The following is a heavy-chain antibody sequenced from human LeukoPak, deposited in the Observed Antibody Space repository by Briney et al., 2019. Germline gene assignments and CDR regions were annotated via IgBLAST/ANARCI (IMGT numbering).Heavy chain of an antibody. CDR1: GGSMSSYY. V-gene: IGHV4-39*07. D-gene: IGHD6-13*01. J-gene: IGHJ4*02. CDR3: ATGRRGSSCVVPCY. Sequence: SETLSLTCSVSGGSMSSYYWGWIRQPPGKGLEWIGSIYYSGSTYYNPSLKSRVTISVDTSKNQFSLKLSSVTAADTAVYYCATGRRGSSCVVPCYWGQGTLVTVSS. CDR2: IYYSGST.